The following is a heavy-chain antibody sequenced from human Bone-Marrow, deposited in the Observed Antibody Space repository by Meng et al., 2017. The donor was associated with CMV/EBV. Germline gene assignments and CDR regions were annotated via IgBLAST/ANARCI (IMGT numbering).Heavy chain of an antibody. J-gene: IGHJ4*01. CDR2: IKYDGSNK. CDR1: GFSFSNYG. V-gene: IGHV3-30*02. Sequence: GESLKISCAASGFSFSNYGMHWVRQAPGKGLEWVAVIKYDGSNKYYRDSVKGRFTITRDNEKNTLYLQMNGLRAEDEAVYYCARDDRGSQLVSACDYWGQGTLVTVSS. D-gene: IGHD3-10*01. CDR3: ARDDRGSQLVSACDY.